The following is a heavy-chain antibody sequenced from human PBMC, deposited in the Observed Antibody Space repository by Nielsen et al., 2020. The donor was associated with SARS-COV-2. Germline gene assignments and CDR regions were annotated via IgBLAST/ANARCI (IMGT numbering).Heavy chain of an antibody. D-gene: IGHD6-13*01. J-gene: IGHJ6*02. V-gene: IGHV1-46*01. CDR2: INPSGGST. Sequence: WVRQAPGHGLEWMGIINPSGGSTSYAQKFQGRVTMTRDTSTSTAYMELSRLRSDDTAVYYCARGMNGIAAAQHYYYGMDVWGQGTTVTVSS. CDR3: ARGMNGIAAAQHYYYGMDV.